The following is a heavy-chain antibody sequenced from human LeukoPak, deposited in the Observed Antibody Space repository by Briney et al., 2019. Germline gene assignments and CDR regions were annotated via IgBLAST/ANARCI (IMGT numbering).Heavy chain of an antibody. CDR3: ARQPGGQWLEGGYYYYGMDV. CDR2: IYSGGST. J-gene: IGHJ6*02. V-gene: IGHV3-66*04. D-gene: IGHD6-19*01. CDR1: GFTXXSKY. Sequence: XLSXAASGFTXXSKYMSWVRQAPGKGLEWVSIIYSGGSTYYADSVKGRFTISRDNSKNTLYLQMNSLRAEDTAVYYCARQPGGQWLEGGYYYYGMDVWGQGTTVTVSS.